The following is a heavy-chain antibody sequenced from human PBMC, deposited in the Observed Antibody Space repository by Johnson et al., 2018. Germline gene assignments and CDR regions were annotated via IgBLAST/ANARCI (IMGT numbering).Heavy chain of an antibody. CDR3: AKDAIGEGSSYYYYMDV. D-gene: IGHD3-10*01. CDR2: XXXXXXXX. CDR1: GFTXXNSA. V-gene: IGHV3-9*01. Sequence: VRLVESGXXXXXPGRXXXLXCXSSGFTXXNSAMYWVRXAPGKGLEWGSXXXXXXXXXXXXXXXXXXXTIASNNANNSLYLQMNSLRADDTALYYCAKDAIGEGSSYYYYMDVWGKGTTVTVSS. J-gene: IGHJ6*03.